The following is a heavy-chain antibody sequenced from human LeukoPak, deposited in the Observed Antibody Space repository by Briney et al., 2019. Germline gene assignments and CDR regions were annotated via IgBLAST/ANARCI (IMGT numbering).Heavy chain of an antibody. J-gene: IGHJ5*02. D-gene: IGHD3-10*01. CDR2: IYTSRST. CDR1: GGSISSYY. CDR3: ARHTGQFGFNWFDP. V-gene: IGHV4-4*09. Sequence: SETLSLTCTVSGGSISSYYWSWIRQPPGKGLEWIGYIYTSRSTNYNPSLKSRVTISVDTSKNQFSLKLSSVTAADTAVYYCARHTGQFGFNWFDPWGQGTLVTVSS.